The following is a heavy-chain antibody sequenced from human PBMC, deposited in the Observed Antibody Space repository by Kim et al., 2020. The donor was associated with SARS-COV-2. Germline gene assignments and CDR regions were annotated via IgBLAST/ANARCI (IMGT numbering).Heavy chain of an antibody. D-gene: IGHD1-1*01. CDR1: GFTLSGHW. J-gene: IGHJ6*02. V-gene: IGHV3-74*01. Sequence: GGSLRLSCAASGFTLSGHWMNWVRQAPGKGLLWVSRMSSDDSTTHYADSVKGRFVISRDNAKNTLYLQMNSLRAEDTAVYYCVRGTVHSGMDVWGQGTTVTVSS. CDR2: MSSDDSTT. CDR3: VRGTVHSGMDV.